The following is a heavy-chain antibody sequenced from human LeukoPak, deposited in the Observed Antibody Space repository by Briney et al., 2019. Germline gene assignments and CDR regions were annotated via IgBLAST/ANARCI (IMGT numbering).Heavy chain of an antibody. CDR2: INTDGSTT. D-gene: IGHD2-2*01. Sequence: GVSLRLSCAASGFTFSSYWMHWVRQVPGKGLVWVSRINTDGSTTSYADSVKGRFTISRDNAKNTLYLQTNSLRAEDTAVYYCASSAALDYWGQGTLVTVSS. J-gene: IGHJ4*02. V-gene: IGHV3-74*01. CDR3: ASSAALDY. CDR1: GFTFSSYW.